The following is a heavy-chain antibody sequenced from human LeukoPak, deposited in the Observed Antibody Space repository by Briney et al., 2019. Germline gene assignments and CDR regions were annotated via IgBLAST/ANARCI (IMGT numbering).Heavy chain of an antibody. CDR2: INHSGST. D-gene: IGHD6-19*01. J-gene: IGHJ1*01. V-gene: IGHV4-34*01. Sequence: PSETLSLTCAVYGGSFSGYYWSWIRQPPGKGLEWIGEINHSGSTNYNPSLKSRVTISVDTSKNQFSLKLSPVTAADTAVYYCARGAYSSGWYRRAEYFQHWGQGTLVTVSS. CDR1: GGSFSGYY. CDR3: ARGAYSSGWYRRAEYFQH.